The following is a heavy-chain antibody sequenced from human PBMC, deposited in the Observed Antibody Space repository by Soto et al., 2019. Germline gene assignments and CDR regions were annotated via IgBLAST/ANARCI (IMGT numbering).Heavy chain of an antibody. Sequence: QVQLVQSGAEVKKPGASVKVSCKASGYTFTSYAMHWVRQAPGQRLEWMGWINAGNGHTKYSQKFQGRVTSTMDTSGSTAYMELTSLRSEDTAVYYCARSSGFYYVDYWGQGTLVNVSS. CDR1: GYTFTSYA. CDR2: INAGNGHT. CDR3: ARSSGFYYVDY. J-gene: IGHJ4*02. D-gene: IGHD3-22*01. V-gene: IGHV1-3*01.